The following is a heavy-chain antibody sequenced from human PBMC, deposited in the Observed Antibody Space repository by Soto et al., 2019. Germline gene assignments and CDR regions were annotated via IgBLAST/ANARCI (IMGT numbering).Heavy chain of an antibody. Sequence: EVQLVESGGGLVQPGRSLRLSCAGSGFTFDDYAMHWVREAPGKGLEWVSGISWNSGSIGYADSVKGRFTISRDNAKNSLYLQMNSLRAEATALYYCAKASRGYRSSWADYCGQGTLVTVSS. CDR2: ISWNSGSI. D-gene: IGHD6-13*01. V-gene: IGHV3-9*01. CDR3: AKASRGYRSSWADY. J-gene: IGHJ4*02. CDR1: GFTFDDYA.